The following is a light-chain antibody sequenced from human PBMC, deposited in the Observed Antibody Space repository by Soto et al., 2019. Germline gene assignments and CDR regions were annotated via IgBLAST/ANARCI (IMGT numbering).Light chain of an antibody. J-gene: IGLJ3*02. CDR1: NSNIGSNS. CDR2: GSN. Sequence: QSVLTQQPSASGTPGQRVTISCSGSNSNIGSNSVNWYQQLPGTAPKLLIYGSNQRPSGVPDRFSGSKSGTSASLAISGLQSEDEGVHYCASWDDNLNGVVFGGGTKVTVL. V-gene: IGLV1-44*01. CDR3: ASWDDNLNGVV.